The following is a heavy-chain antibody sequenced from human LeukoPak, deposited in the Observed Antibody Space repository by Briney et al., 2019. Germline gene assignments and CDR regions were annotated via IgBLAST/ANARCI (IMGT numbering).Heavy chain of an antibody. J-gene: IGHJ3*02. CDR2: IKQDGSEK. Sequence: GGSLRLSCAASGFTFSSYWMRWVRQAPGKGLEWVANIKQDGSEKNYVDSVKGRFTISRDNAKTSLYLQMNSLRAEDTAVYYCARDVLAAGATGTFDIWGQGTMVTVSS. V-gene: IGHV3-7*03. CDR3: ARDVLAAGATGTFDI. D-gene: IGHD1-14*01. CDR1: GFTFSSYW.